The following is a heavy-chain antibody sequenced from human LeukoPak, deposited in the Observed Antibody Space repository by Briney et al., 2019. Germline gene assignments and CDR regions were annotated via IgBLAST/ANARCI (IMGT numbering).Heavy chain of an antibody. CDR2: ISSSSGTI. J-gene: IGHJ4*02. D-gene: IGHD4-17*01. V-gene: IGHV3-48*02. Sequence: GGSLRLSCAASGFTFSSYSMNWVRQAPGKGLEWVSYISSSSGTIYYADSVKGRFTISRDNAKNSLYLQMNSLRDEDTAVYYCARAEDADYHAGDYWGQGTLVTVSS. CDR3: ARAEDADYHAGDY. CDR1: GFTFSSYS.